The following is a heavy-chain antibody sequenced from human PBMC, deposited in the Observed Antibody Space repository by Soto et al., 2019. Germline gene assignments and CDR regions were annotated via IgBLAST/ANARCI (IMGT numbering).Heavy chain of an antibody. Sequence: SETLSLTCTVSGGSISSSSYYWGWIRQPPGKGLEWIGSIFYSGSTYYNPSLKSRVTISVDTSKNQFSLKLSSVTAADTAVYYCARSQTTVTSYDEWGQGTLSTVSS. V-gene: IGHV4-39*01. CDR3: ARSQTTVTSYDE. J-gene: IGHJ4*02. D-gene: IGHD4-17*01. CDR1: GGSISSSSYY. CDR2: IFYSGST.